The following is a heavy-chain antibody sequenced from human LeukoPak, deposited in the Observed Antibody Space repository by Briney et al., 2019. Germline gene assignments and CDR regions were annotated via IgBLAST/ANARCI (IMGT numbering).Heavy chain of an antibody. V-gene: IGHV3-23*01. J-gene: IGHJ5*02. D-gene: IGHD2-2*03. CDR3: AKVGGYCSSTSCRGGFDP. CDR2: ISGSGGST. Sequence: GGSLRLSCAGSGFTLSDAWMTWVRRAPGKGLEWVSAISGSGGSTYYADSVKGRFTISRDNSKNTLYLQMNSLRAEDTAVYYCAKVGGYCSSTSCRGGFDPWGQGTLVTVSS. CDR1: GFTLSDA.